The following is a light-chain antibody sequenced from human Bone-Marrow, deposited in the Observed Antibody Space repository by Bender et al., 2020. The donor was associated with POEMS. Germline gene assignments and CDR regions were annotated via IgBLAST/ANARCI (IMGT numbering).Light chain of an antibody. Sequence: QSVLTQPPSASGTPGQRVTISCSGSSSKFGSYPVNWYQQLPGAAPKLVIFNNSQRPSGVPDRFSGSNSGTSASLAISGLMSDDEAYFYYATWDDSLNGWVFGGGTKLTVL. CDR3: ATWDDSLNGWV. V-gene: IGLV1-44*01. CDR1: SSKFGSYP. CDR2: NNS. J-gene: IGLJ3*02.